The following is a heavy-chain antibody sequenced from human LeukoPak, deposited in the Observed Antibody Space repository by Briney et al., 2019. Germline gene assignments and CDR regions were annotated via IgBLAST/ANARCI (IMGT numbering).Heavy chain of an antibody. CDR3: ARYHQPSGPNWLDL. V-gene: IGHV4-4*07. Sequence: SETLSLTCTVSGGSISSYYWSWIRQPAGKGLEWIGRIYTSGSTNYNPSLKSRVTMSVDTSKNQFSLKLSSVTAADTAVYYCARYHQPSGPNWLDLWGQGTLVTVSS. J-gene: IGHJ5*02. CDR1: GGSISSYY. D-gene: IGHD2-15*01. CDR2: IYTSGST.